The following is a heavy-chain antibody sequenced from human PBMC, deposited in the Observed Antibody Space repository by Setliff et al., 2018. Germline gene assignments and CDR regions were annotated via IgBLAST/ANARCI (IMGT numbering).Heavy chain of an antibody. Sequence: ASVKVSCKTSAYTFSGYYIHWVRQAPGQGLQWMGWINPNIGDTNYAPKFQGRVTMTRDTSIKTAYLEVNGLTSDDTAVYYCAGVDVLTASPFWGLGTRVTVSS. CDR3: AGVDVLTASPF. D-gene: IGHD3-9*01. V-gene: IGHV1-2*02. CDR1: AYTFSGYY. J-gene: IGHJ4*02. CDR2: INPNIGDT.